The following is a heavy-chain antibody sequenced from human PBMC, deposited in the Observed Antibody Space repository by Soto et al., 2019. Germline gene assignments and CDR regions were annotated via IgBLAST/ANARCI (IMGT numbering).Heavy chain of an antibody. CDR1: GFTFSSYW. Sequence: EVQLVESGGGLVQPGGSLRLSCAASGFTFSSYWMSWVRQAPGKGLEWVANIKQDGSEKYYVDSVKGRFTISRDNAKNSLYLQMNSLRAEDTAVYYCARDHGRRVGATDDWGQGTLVTVSS. V-gene: IGHV3-7*01. CDR2: IKQDGSEK. J-gene: IGHJ4*02. CDR3: ARDHGRRVGATDD. D-gene: IGHD1-26*01.